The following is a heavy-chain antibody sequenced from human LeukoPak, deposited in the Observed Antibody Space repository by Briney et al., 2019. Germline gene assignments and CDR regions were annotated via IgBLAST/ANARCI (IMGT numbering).Heavy chain of an antibody. CDR1: GYTFTSYY. J-gene: IGHJ5*02. D-gene: IGHD2-15*01. Sequence: ASVKVSCKASGYTFTSYYMHWVRQAPGQGLEWMGIINPSGGSTSYAQKFQGRVTMTRDTSTSTVYMDLSSLRSEDTAVYYCARGDIVVVVGAQVVPWLDPWGQGTLVTVSS. CDR3: ARGDIVVVVGAQVVPWLDP. CDR2: INPSGGST. V-gene: IGHV1-46*01.